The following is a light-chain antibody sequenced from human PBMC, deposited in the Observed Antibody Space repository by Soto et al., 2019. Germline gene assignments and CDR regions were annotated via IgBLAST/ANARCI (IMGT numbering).Light chain of an antibody. CDR3: CSYAGSPRDV. Sequence: QSALTQPRSVSESPGQSVTISCTGTSSDVGGYNYVYWYQHHPGKAPKVMIYDVSERTSGVPDGFAGSKSGNTASLTISGLRSGSGADYYCCSYAGSPRDVFGTGTKLTVL. J-gene: IGLJ1*01. V-gene: IGLV2-11*01. CDR1: SSDVGGYNY. CDR2: DVS.